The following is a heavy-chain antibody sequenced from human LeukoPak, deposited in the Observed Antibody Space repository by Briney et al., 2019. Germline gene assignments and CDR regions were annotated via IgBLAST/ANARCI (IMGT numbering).Heavy chain of an antibody. J-gene: IGHJ4*02. D-gene: IGHD6-13*01. CDR1: GFTFSSYG. CDR3: AKDLQQRDDSFDY. CDR2: IRYDGSNK. V-gene: IGHV3-30*02. Sequence: GGSLRLSCAASGFTFSSYGMHWVRQAPGKGLEWVAFIRYDGSNKYYADSVKGRFTISRDNSKNTLYLQMNSLRAEDTAVYYCAKDLQQRDDSFDYWGQGTLVTVSS.